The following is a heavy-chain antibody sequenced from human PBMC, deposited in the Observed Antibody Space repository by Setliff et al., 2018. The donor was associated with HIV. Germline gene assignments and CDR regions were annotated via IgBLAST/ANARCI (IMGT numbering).Heavy chain of an antibody. CDR2: IYTSGST. J-gene: IGHJ4*02. V-gene: IGHV4-61*09. CDR1: GGSINSGSHY. Sequence: SETLSLTCTVSGGSINSGSHYWSWIRQPAGKGLEWIGHIYTSGSTNYNPSLQSRVTISADTSKNQFSLKLSSVTAADTAVYYCARAVGYSYAIFDYWGQGTLVTVSS. D-gene: IGHD5-18*01. CDR3: ARAVGYSYAIFDY.